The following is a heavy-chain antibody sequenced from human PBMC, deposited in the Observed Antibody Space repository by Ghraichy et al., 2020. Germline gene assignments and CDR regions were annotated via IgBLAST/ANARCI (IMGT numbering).Heavy chain of an antibody. V-gene: IGHV1-2*02. D-gene: IGHD6-6*01. Sequence: ASVKVSCKASGYTFTGYYMHWVRQAPGQGLEWMGWINPNSGGTNYAQKFQGRVTMTRDTSISTAYMELSRLRSDDTAVYYCARLGGPYSSSLPSHYYYYYGMDVWGQGTTVTVSS. CDR2: INPNSGGT. CDR1: GYTFTGYY. J-gene: IGHJ6*02. CDR3: ARLGGPYSSSLPSHYYYYYGMDV.